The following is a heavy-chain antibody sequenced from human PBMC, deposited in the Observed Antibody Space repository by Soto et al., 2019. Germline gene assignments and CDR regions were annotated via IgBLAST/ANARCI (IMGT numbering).Heavy chain of an antibody. CDR1: GFTFNSHR. Sequence: PXESLSLSRTSSGFTFNSHRWSWVRQAPGKGLEWVSAISPTVSDASYSDAVKGRFSISRDNAKNSLFLQMNTLTAEGTGLYYCVRDSRYYDGREFFDFWGQGALVTVSS. CDR3: VRDSRYYDGREFFDF. V-gene: IGHV3-21*04. D-gene: IGHD3-16*01. J-gene: IGHJ4*02. CDR2: ISPTVSDA.